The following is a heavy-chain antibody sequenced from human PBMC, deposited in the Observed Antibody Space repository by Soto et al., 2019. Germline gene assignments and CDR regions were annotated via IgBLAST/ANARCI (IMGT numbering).Heavy chain of an antibody. J-gene: IGHJ4*02. D-gene: IGHD5-12*01. CDR3: ARVFGRGYDGNFDY. CDR2: ISAYFVKT. Sequence: ASVKVSCKASGYTFTSYGISWVGQAPVQGLVLIGWISAYFVKTRITRQRQGCYTMPSATSSRSAYMELRSLRSDDTAVYYCARVFGRGYDGNFDYWGQGTLVTVSS. V-gene: IGHV1-18*01. CDR1: GYTFTSYG.